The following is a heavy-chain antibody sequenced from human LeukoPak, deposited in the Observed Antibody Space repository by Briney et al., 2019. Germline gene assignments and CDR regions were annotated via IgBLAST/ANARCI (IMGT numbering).Heavy chain of an antibody. CDR1: GGSISSYY. D-gene: IGHD5-18*01. Sequence: PSETLSLTCTVSGGSISSYYWSRIRQPPGKGLEWIGYIYYSGSTNYNPSLKSRVTISVDTSKNQFSLKLSSVTAADTAVYYCARGLGYGYDYWGQGTLVTVSS. J-gene: IGHJ4*02. V-gene: IGHV4-59*01. CDR2: IYYSGST. CDR3: ARGLGYGYDY.